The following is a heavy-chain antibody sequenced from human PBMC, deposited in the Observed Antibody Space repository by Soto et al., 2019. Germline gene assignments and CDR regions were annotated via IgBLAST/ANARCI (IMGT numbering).Heavy chain of an antibody. J-gene: IGHJ6*02. CDR3: ARRYSSSSRGMDV. Sequence: SETLSLTCAVYGGSFSCYYWSWIRQPPGKGLEWIGEINHSGSTNYNPSLKSRVTISVDTSKNQFSLKLSSVTAADTAVYYCARRYSSSSRGMDVWGQGTTVTVSS. V-gene: IGHV4-34*01. CDR2: INHSGST. CDR1: GGSFSCYY. D-gene: IGHD6-6*01.